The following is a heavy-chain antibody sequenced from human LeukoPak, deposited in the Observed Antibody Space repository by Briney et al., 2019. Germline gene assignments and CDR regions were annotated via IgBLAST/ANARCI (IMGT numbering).Heavy chain of an antibody. CDR2: IYSGGST. J-gene: IGHJ6*03. Sequence: GGSLRLSCAASGFTVSSNYMSWVRQAPGKGLEWVSVIYSGGSTYYADSVKGRFTISRDNSKDTLYLQMNSLRAEDTAVYYCARVPLAVAGYYYYYMDVWGKGTTVTVSS. CDR1: GFTVSSNY. V-gene: IGHV3-53*01. D-gene: IGHD6-19*01. CDR3: ARVPLAVAGYYYYYMDV.